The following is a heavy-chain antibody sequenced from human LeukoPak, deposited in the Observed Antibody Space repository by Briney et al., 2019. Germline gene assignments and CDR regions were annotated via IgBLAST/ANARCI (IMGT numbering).Heavy chain of an antibody. CDR3: ARDGGYSYEHTDAFDI. J-gene: IGHJ3*02. CDR1: GGSISSSSYY. V-gene: IGHV4-39*07. D-gene: IGHD5-18*01. CDR2: IYTSGST. Sequence: PSETLSLTCTVSGGSISSSSYYWGWIRQPPGKGLEWIGRIYTSGSTNYNPSLKSRVTISVDTSKNQFSLKLSSVTAADTAVYYCARDGGYSYEHTDAFDIWGQGTMVTVSS.